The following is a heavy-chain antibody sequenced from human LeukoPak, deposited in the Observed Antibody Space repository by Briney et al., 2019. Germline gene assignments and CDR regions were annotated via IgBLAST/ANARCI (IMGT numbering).Heavy chain of an antibody. CDR3: ARGQRLLYYYYMDV. J-gene: IGHJ6*03. CDR2: IYHSGST. Sequence: SETLSLTCTVSGYSISSGYYWGWIRQPPGKGLEWIGSIYHSGSTYYNPSLKSRVTISVDTSKNQFSLKLSSVTAADTAVYYCARGQRLLYYYYMDVWGKGTTVTISS. CDR1: GYSISSGYY. V-gene: IGHV4-38-2*02.